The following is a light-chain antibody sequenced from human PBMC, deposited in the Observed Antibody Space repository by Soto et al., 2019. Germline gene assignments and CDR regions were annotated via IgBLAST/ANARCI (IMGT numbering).Light chain of an antibody. CDR2: ASN. CDR3: GASDDSLTTYL. V-gene: IGLV1-51*01. CDR1: SSNIGSFY. Sequence: QSVLAQPPSVSAAPGRMVTISCSGSSSNIGSFYVSWYQQLPGTAPKLLIYASNQRTSGIPDRFSGSRSDTSATLVITGLQTGDEADYYCGASDDSLTTYLFGAGTKDTVL. J-gene: IGLJ1*01.